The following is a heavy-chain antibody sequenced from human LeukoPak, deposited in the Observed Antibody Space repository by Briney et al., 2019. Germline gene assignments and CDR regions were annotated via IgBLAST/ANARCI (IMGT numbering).Heavy chain of an antibody. V-gene: IGHV4-39*01. CDR2: IYYSGST. Sequence: PSETLSLTCTVSGGSISSSSYYWGWIRQPPGKGLEWIGSIYYSGSTYYNPSLKSRVTISVDTSKNQFSLKLSSVTAADTAVYYCGRYYDSSGYFDYWGQGTLVTVSS. D-gene: IGHD3-22*01. CDR1: GGSISSSSYY. CDR3: GRYYDSSGYFDY. J-gene: IGHJ4*02.